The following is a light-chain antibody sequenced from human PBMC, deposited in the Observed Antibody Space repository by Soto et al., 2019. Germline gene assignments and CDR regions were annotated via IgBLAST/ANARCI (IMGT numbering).Light chain of an antibody. CDR2: GAS. Sequence: EIVLTQSPATLSVSPGERATLSCRASQSVRDNLAWYQQKPGQAPRLLIYGASTRATGIPARFSGSGSGTEFSLAISSLQSEDFAVYYCQQYNDWPFTFGGGTKVEIK. V-gene: IGKV3D-15*01. J-gene: IGKJ4*01. CDR3: QQYNDWPFT. CDR1: QSVRDN.